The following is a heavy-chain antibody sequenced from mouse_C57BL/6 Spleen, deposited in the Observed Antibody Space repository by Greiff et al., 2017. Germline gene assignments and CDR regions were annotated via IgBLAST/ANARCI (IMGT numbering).Heavy chain of an antibody. J-gene: IGHJ2*01. D-gene: IGHD1-1*01. V-gene: IGHV5-6*01. CDR1: GFTFSSYG. CDR2: ISSGGSYT. Sequence: DVHLVESGGDLVKPGGSLKLSCAASGFTFSSYGMSWVRQTPDKRLEWVATISSGGSYTYYPDSVKGRFTISRDNAKNTLYLQMSSLKSEDTAMYYCARPGGTTVVAGFDYWGQGTTLTVSS. CDR3: ARPGGTTVVAGFDY.